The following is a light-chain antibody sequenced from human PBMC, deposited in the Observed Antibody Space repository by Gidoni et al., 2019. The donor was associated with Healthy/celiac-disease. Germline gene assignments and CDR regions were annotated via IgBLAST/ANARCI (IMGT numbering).Light chain of an antibody. CDR1: QSVSSN. J-gene: IGKJ3*01. CDR3: QQYNNWPRP. CDR2: GSS. V-gene: IGKV3-15*01. Sequence: EIVMTQSPATLSVSPGERATLSCRASQSVSSNLAWYQQKPGKAPRLLIYGSSTRATGIPARFSGSGSGTEFTLTISSLQSEDFAVYYCQQYNNWPRPFGPXTNVDIK.